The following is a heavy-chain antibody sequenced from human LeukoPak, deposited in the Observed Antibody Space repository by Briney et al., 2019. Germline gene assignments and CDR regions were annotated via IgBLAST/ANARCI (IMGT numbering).Heavy chain of an antibody. V-gene: IGHV3-74*01. D-gene: IGHD7-27*01. CDR3: ARDMWGTFDY. J-gene: IGHJ4*02. CDR2: ISPDGSTT. Sequence: GGSLRLSCAPSGFTFSVFWMHWVRQAPGTGPVWVSRISPDGSTTNYAGSVKGRFTISRDNAKNTLYLQISGLRAEDTAVYYCARDMWGTFDYWGQGTLVTVSS. CDR1: GFTFSVFW.